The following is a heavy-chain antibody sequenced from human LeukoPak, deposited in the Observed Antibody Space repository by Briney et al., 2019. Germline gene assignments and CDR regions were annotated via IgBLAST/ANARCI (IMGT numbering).Heavy chain of an antibody. CDR2: MNPNSGNT. D-gene: IGHD1-26*01. V-gene: IGHV1-8*02. CDR1: GYTFTSYD. J-gene: IGHJ3*02. Sequence: ASVKVSCKASGYTFTSYDINWVRQATGQGLEWMGWMNPNSGNTGYAQKFQGRVTMTRDTSISTAYMELSRLRSDDTAVYYCAREPRSGSNDAFDIWGQGTMVTVSS. CDR3: AREPRSGSNDAFDI.